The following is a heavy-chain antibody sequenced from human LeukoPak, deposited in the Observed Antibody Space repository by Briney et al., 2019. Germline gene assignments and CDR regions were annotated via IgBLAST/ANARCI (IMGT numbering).Heavy chain of an antibody. J-gene: IGHJ4*02. CDR3: ARRRYFDWLPPRVTTPFDY. V-gene: IGHV4-61*02. CDR1: GNSISSGDNY. D-gene: IGHD3-9*01. Sequence: SETLSLTCTVSGNSISSGDNYWSWIRQPAGKGLEWIGRIYTSGSTNYNPSLKSRVTISVDTSKNQFSLKLSSVTAADTAVYYCARRRYFDWLPPRVTTPFDYWGQGTLVTVSS. CDR2: IYTSGST.